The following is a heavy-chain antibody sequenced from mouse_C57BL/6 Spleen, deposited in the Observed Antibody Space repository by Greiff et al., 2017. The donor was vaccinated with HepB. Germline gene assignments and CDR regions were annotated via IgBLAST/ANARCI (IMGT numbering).Heavy chain of an antibody. J-gene: IGHJ2*01. CDR2: IHPNSGST. D-gene: IGHD1-1*01. Sequence: VQLQQSGAELVKPGASVKLSCKASGYTFTSYWMHWVKQRPGQGLEWIGMIHPNSGSTNYNEKFKSKATLTVDKSSSTAYMQLSSLTSEDSAVYYCARRDYGSSYIDYWGQGTTLTVSS. CDR1: GYTFTSYW. CDR3: ARRDYGSSYIDY. V-gene: IGHV1-64*01.